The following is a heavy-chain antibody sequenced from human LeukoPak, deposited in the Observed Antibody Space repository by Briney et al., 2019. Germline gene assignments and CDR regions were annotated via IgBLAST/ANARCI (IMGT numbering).Heavy chain of an antibody. Sequence: ASVKVSCKASGYTFTSYDINWVRQATGQGLEWMGWINPNSGGTNYAQKFQGRVTMTRDTSISTAYMELSRLRSDDTAVYYCASTTGTTQSDAFDIWGQGTMVTVSS. J-gene: IGHJ3*02. CDR1: GYTFTSYD. CDR2: INPNSGGT. D-gene: IGHD1-1*01. CDR3: ASTTGTTQSDAFDI. V-gene: IGHV1-2*02.